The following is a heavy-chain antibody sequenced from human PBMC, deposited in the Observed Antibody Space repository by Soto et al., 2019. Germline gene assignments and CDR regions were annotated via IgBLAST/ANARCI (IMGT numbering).Heavy chain of an antibody. Sequence: ETLSLTCTVSVGSISSSSYYWGWILQPPGKGLEWIGSIYYSGSTYYNPSLKSRVTISVDTSKNQFSLKLSSVTAADTAVYYCARHVVVVVAATPWIYAFDIWGQGTMVTVSS. D-gene: IGHD2-15*01. J-gene: IGHJ3*02. V-gene: IGHV4-39*01. CDR2: IYYSGST. CDR1: VGSISSSSYY. CDR3: ARHVVVVVAATPWIYAFDI.